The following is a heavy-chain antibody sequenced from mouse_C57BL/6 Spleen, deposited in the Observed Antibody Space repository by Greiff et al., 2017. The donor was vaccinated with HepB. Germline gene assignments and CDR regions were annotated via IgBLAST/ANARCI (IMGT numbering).Heavy chain of an antibody. J-gene: IGHJ2*01. Sequence: QVQLQQPGAELVKPGASVKVSCKASGYTFTSYWMHWVKQRPGQGLEWIERIHPSDSDTNYNQKFKGKATLTVDKSSSTAYMQLSSLTSEDSAVYYCARDGTYYYGSSHYFDYWGQGTTLTVSS. CDR1: GYTFTSYW. D-gene: IGHD1-1*01. CDR3: ARDGTYYYGSSHYFDY. V-gene: IGHV1-74*01. CDR2: IHPSDSDT.